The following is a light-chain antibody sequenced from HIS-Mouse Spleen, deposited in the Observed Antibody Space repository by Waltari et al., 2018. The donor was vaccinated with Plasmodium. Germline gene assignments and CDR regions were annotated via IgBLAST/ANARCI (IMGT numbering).Light chain of an antibody. CDR1: SSDVGGYNY. J-gene: IGLJ2*01. Sequence: QSALTQPRSVSGSPGQSVTISCPGTSSDVGGYNYVSCYQQHPGKAPKLMIYDVSKRPSGVPDRFSGSKSGNTASLTISGLQAEDEADYYCCSYAGSYTLVFGGGTKLTVL. V-gene: IGLV2-11*01. CDR3: CSYAGSYTLV. CDR2: DVS.